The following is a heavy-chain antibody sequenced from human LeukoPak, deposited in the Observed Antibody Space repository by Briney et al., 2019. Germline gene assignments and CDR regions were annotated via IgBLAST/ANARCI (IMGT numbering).Heavy chain of an antibody. J-gene: IGHJ4*02. V-gene: IGHV3-23*01. Sequence: GGSLRLSCAASGFTFSSYAMSWVRQAPGKGLEWVSDISGSGGSTYYADSVKGRFTISRDNSKNTLYLQVNSLRAEDTAVYYCAKDLSPLTAMVTVFCNWGQGTLVTVSS. CDR1: GFTFSSYA. CDR3: AKDLSPLTAMVTVFCN. D-gene: IGHD5-18*01. CDR2: ISGSGGST.